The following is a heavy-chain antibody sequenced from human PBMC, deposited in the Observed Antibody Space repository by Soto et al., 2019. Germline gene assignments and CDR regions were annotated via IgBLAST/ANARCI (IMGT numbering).Heavy chain of an antibody. CDR3: AHKVTADLNARVFDY. Sequence: QITLKESGPTLVQPTQTLTLTCSLSGFSVTTHGVGVGWIRQPPGKALEWLAVVYWDDDNRYRPSLKSRVTFTSDISKDQVVFTMANMDPADTATYYCAHKVTADLNARVFDYWGQGTPVTVSS. CDR1: GFSVTTHGVG. V-gene: IGHV2-5*02. CDR2: VYWDDDN. J-gene: IGHJ4*02. D-gene: IGHD3-3*01.